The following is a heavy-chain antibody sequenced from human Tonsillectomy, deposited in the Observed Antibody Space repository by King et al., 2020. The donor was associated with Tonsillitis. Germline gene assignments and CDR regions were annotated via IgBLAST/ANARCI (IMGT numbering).Heavy chain of an antibody. CDR3: ARARVQSAMVISETSVDY. CDR1: GFTFISYS. V-gene: IGHV3-21*01. CDR2: ISSSGSYI. J-gene: IGHJ4*02. Sequence: VQLVESGGGLVKPGGSLRLSCAASGFTFISYSMNWVRQAPGKGLEWVSSISSSGSYIYYADSVKGRFTISRDNAKNSLYLQMNSLRAEDTAVYYCARARVQSAMVISETSVDYWGQGTLVTVSS. D-gene: IGHD5-18*01.